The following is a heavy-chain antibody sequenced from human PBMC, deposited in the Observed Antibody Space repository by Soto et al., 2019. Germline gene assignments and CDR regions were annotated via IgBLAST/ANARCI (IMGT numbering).Heavy chain of an antibody. CDR2: IYYDGSNE. J-gene: IGHJ4*02. CDR3: ARGGSSAWQPFYFDH. Sequence: QVQLVESGGGVVQPGRSLRLSCAASGFTFGSYGMHWVRQAPGKGLEWVAVIYYDGSNEYYADPVKGRFTISRDNSKNTVYLQMNSRRAEDTAVYYCARGGSSAWQPFYFDHWGQGSLVTVSS. D-gene: IGHD6-19*01. CDR1: GFTFGSYG. V-gene: IGHV3-33*01.